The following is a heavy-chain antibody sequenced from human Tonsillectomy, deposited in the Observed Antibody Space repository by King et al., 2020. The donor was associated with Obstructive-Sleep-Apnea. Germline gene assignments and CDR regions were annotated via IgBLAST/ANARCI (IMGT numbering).Heavy chain of an antibody. D-gene: IGHD4-11*01. V-gene: IGHV4-34*01. CDR2: INHSGNT. CDR1: GGSFSDYY. CDR3: ARGSGATAVTWSDP. Sequence: VQLQQWGAGLLKPSETLSLTCAAYGGSFSDYYWSWIRQPPGKGLEWIGEINHSGNTNSNPSLKSRVTISVDTSNNLFSLKLSSVTAADTAVYYCARGSGATAVTWSDPWGQGTLVTVPP. J-gene: IGHJ5*02.